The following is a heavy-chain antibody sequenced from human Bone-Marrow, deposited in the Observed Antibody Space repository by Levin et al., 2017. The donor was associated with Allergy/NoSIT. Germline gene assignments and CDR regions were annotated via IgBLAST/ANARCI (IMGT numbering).Heavy chain of an antibody. J-gene: IGHJ3*01. V-gene: IGHV4-34*01. CDR2: SAYRGGT. Sequence: SETLSLTCAVYGGSFGGYYWSWIRQSPGKGLEWIGESAYRGGTNYNPSLKSRVTILLDESKSQFSLRLTSVTAADTALYYCARGYSGRIAFDVWSQGTMVTVSS. CDR1: GGSFGGYY. D-gene: IGHD1-26*01. CDR3: ARGYSGRIAFDV.